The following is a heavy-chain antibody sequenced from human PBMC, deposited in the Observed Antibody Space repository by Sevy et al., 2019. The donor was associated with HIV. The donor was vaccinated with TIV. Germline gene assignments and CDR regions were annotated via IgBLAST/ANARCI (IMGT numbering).Heavy chain of an antibody. Sequence: SETLSLTCTVSGGSISSYYWSWIRQPAGKGLEWIGRIYTSGSTNYNPSLKSRVTMSVDTSKNQFSLKLSSVNAADTAVYYCAREGLYYYDSSGYYYENWFDPWGQGTLVTVSS. CDR2: IYTSGST. J-gene: IGHJ5*02. CDR1: GGSISSYY. CDR3: AREGLYYYDSSGYYYENWFDP. V-gene: IGHV4-4*07. D-gene: IGHD3-22*01.